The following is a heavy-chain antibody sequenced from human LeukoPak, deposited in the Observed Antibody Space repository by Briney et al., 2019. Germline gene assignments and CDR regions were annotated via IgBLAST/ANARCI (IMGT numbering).Heavy chain of an antibody. CDR3: ARRKKGNGNFFDY. CDR2: IYYSGST. CDR1: GGSISSYY. D-gene: IGHD2-8*01. V-gene: IGHV4-59*08. Sequence: PSETLSLTCTVSGGSISSYYWSWIRQPPGKGLEWIGYIYYSGSTNYNPSLKSRVTISVDTSKNQFSLKLSSVTAADTAVYYCARRKKGNGNFFDYWGQGTLVTVSS. J-gene: IGHJ4*02.